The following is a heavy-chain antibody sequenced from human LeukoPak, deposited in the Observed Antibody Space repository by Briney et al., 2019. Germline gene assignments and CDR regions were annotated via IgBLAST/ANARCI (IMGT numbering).Heavy chain of an antibody. CDR3: ARSQYFDWLPFDY. D-gene: IGHD3-9*01. J-gene: IGHJ4*02. CDR2: ISSSGSTI. Sequence: GGSRRLSCAASGFTFSSYEMNWVRQAPGKGLEWVSYISSSGSTIYYADSVKGRFTISRDNAKNSLYLQMNSLRAEDTAVYYCARSQYFDWLPFDYWGQRTLVTVSS. CDR1: GFTFSSYE. V-gene: IGHV3-48*03.